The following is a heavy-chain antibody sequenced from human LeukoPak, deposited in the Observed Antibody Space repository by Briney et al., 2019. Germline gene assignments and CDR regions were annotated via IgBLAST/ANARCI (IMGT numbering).Heavy chain of an antibody. CDR1: GGSISSGGYS. CDR2: IYHSGST. V-gene: IGHV4-30-2*01. CDR3: ARDRFGDTADY. D-gene: IGHD3-10*01. J-gene: IGHJ4*02. Sequence: SETLSLTCAVSGGSISSGGYSWSWIRQPPGKGLEWIGYIYHSGSTYYNPSLKSRVTISVDRSKNQFSLKLSSVTAADTAVYYCARDRFGDTADYWGQGTLVTVSS.